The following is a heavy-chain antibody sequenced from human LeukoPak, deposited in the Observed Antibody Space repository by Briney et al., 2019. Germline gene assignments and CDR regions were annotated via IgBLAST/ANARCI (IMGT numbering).Heavy chain of an antibody. Sequence: PSETLSLTCGVSGGSVINTNWWTWIRQPPGKGLEWIGSIYYSGSTYYNPSLRSRVTTSVDTSKNQFSLKLNSVTAADTAVYYCARQGAFDPWGQGTLVTVSS. J-gene: IGHJ5*02. CDR1: GGSVINTNW. D-gene: IGHD1-26*01. CDR2: IYYSGST. V-gene: IGHV4-39*01. CDR3: ARQGAFDP.